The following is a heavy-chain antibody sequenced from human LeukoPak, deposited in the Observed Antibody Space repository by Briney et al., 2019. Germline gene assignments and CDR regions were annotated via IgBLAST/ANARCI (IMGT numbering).Heavy chain of an antibody. CDR2: ISAYNGNT. CDR3: ARVNYCSSTSCYIFDY. J-gene: IGHJ4*02. CDR1: GYTFTSYG. Sequence: ASVKVSCKASGYTFTSYGISWVRQAPGQGLEWMGWISAYNGNTNYAQKLQGRVTMTADTSTSTAYMELRSLRSDDTAVYYCARVNYCSSTSCYIFDYWGQGTLVTVSS. V-gene: IGHV1-18*01. D-gene: IGHD2-2*01.